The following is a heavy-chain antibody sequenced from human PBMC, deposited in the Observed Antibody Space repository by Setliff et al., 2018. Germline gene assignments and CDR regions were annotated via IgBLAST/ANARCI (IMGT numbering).Heavy chain of an antibody. V-gene: IGHV1-2*06. CDR3: ARDRGEAFDI. D-gene: IGHD3-10*01. CDR1: GYTFTGYY. Sequence: ASVKVSCKASGYTFTGYYMYWVRQAPGQGLEWMGRINPSSGATIYAQKFQGRVTMTSDTSISTAYMELGRLRSDDTAVYYCARDRGEAFDIWGQGTMVTVSS. CDR2: INPSSGAT. J-gene: IGHJ3*02.